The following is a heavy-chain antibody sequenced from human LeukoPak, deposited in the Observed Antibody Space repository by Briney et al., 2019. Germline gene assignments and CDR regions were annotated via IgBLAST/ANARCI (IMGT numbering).Heavy chain of an antibody. V-gene: IGHV5-51*01. CDR1: GYTFVNYW. CDR2: LSPGDSNP. Sequence: GESLKISCQGSGYTFVNYWIAWVRQMPGRGPEWMGILSPGDSNPTYSPSFQGQVTISADKSISTAYLQWSSLKASDTAIYYCARQWRSSFDAFDVWGQGTKVSVSS. J-gene: IGHJ3*01. CDR3: ARQWRSSFDAFDV. D-gene: IGHD3-16*01.